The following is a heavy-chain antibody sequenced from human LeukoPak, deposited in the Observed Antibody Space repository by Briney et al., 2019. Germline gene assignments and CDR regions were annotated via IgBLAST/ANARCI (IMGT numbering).Heavy chain of an antibody. CDR1: GFTFSSYE. V-gene: IGHV3-23*01. Sequence: PGGSLRLSCAASGFTFSSYEVNWVRQAPGKGLEWVSAISGSGGSTYYADSVKGRFTISRDNSKNTLYLQMNSLRAEDTAVYYCAKFGMTTVTHFDYWGQGTLVTVSS. CDR3: AKFGMTTVTHFDY. D-gene: IGHD4-11*01. CDR2: ISGSGGST. J-gene: IGHJ4*02.